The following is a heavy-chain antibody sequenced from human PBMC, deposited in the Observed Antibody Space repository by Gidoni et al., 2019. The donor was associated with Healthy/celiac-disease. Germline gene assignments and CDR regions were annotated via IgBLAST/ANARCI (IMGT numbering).Heavy chain of an antibody. V-gene: IGHV1-3*01. CDR2: TNAGNGNT. J-gene: IGHJ4*02. D-gene: IGHD3-10*01. Sequence: QVQLVQSGAEVKKPGASVKVSCKASGYTFTSYAMHWVRQAPGQRLEWMGWTNAGNGNTKDAKKYQGGVTITRDTSASKAYMELSSLRSEDTAVYYCARDREESVGGGELPGAYWGQGTLVTVSS. CDR1: GYTFTSYA. CDR3: ARDREESVGGGELPGAY.